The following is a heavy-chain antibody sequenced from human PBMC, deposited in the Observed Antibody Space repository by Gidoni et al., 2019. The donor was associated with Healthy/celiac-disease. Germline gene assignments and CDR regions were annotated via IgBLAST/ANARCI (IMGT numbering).Heavy chain of an antibody. Sequence: QVQLVQSGAEVKKPGASVKVSCKASGYTFTGYYMHWVRQAPGQGLEWMGWINPNSGGTNYEQKFQGRVTMTRDTSISTAYMELSRLRSDDTAVYYCASEGITGTTLWFGRIDYFDYWGQGTLVTVSS. CDR1: GYTFTGYY. J-gene: IGHJ4*02. D-gene: IGHD1-7*01. V-gene: IGHV1-2*02. CDR3: ASEGITGTTLWFGRIDYFDY. CDR2: INPNSGGT.